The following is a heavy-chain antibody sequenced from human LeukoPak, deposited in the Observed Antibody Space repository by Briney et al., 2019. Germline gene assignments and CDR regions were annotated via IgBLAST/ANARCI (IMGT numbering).Heavy chain of an antibody. CDR1: GGSISSYY. CDR3: ARAPFSRYYDSSEDGAFDI. Sequence: SETLSLTCTVSGGSISSYYWSWIRQPPGKGLEWIGYIYYSGSTNYNPSLKSRVTISVDTSKNQFSLKLSSVTAADTAVYYCARAPFSRYYDSSEDGAFDIWGQGTMVTVSS. D-gene: IGHD3-22*01. CDR2: IYYSGST. J-gene: IGHJ3*02. V-gene: IGHV4-59*01.